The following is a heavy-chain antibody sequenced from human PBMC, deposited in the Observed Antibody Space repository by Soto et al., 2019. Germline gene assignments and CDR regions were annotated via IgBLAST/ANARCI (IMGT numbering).Heavy chain of an antibody. D-gene: IGHD4-17*01. CDR2: IWYDGSNK. Sequence: QVQLVESGGGVVQPGRSLRLSCAASGFTFSSYGMHWVRQAPGKGLEWVAVIWYDGSNKYYADSVKGRFTISRDNSKKTLLLQKNSLRGDDTGVYYCARSTSTVTTFYYYYYGMDVWGQGTTVTVSS. CDR1: GFTFSSYG. V-gene: IGHV3-33*01. CDR3: ARSTSTVTTFYYYYYGMDV. J-gene: IGHJ6*02.